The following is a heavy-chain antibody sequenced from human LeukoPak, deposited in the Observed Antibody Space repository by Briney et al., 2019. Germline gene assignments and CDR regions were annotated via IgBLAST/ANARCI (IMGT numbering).Heavy chain of an antibody. D-gene: IGHD2-8*01. CDR3: TTQPYCTNGVCFSNWFDP. J-gene: IGHJ5*02. Sequence: GGSLRLSCAASGFTFSNACMSWVRQAPGKGLEWVGRIKSRNDGGKTDYAAPVKGRFTISRDDSKNTLYLQMNSLRPEDTAVYYCTTQPYCTNGVCFSNWFDPWGQGTLVTVSS. CDR2: IKSRNDGGKT. V-gene: IGHV3-15*01. CDR1: GFTFSNAC.